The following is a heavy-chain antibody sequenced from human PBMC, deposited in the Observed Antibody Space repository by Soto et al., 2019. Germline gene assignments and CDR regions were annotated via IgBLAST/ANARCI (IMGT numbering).Heavy chain of an antibody. D-gene: IGHD3-9*01. CDR2: IIPIFGTA. CDR3: ASRSYYDILTGYLY. V-gene: IGHV1-69*01. Sequence: ASVKVSCKASGGTFSSSVISWLRQAPGQGLEWMGGIIPIFGTANYAQKFQGRVTITADESTSTAYMELSSLRSEDTAVYYCASRSYYDILTGYLYWGQGTLVTV. CDR1: GGTFSSSV. J-gene: IGHJ4*02.